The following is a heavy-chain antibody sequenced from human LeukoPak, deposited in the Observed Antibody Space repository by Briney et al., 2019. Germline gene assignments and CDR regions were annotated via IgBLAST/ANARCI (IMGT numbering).Heavy chain of an antibody. Sequence: ASVKVSCKASGYTFTSYGISWVRQAPGQGLEWMGWISAYNGNTNYAQKLQGRVTMTTDTSTSTAYMELRGLRSDDTAVYYCARGTDLGTPPDYFDYWGQGTLVTVSS. V-gene: IGHV1-18*01. J-gene: IGHJ4*02. D-gene: IGHD1-14*01. CDR2: ISAYNGNT. CDR1: GYTFTSYG. CDR3: ARGTDLGTPPDYFDY.